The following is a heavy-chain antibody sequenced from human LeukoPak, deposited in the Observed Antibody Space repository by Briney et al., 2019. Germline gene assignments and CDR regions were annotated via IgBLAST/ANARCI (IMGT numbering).Heavy chain of an antibody. D-gene: IGHD3-3*01. CDR1: GYTFTGYY. CDR2: INPNSGGT. V-gene: IGHV1-2*02. Sequence: EASVKVSCKASGYTFTGYYMHWVRQAPGQGLEWMGWINPNSGGTNCAQKFQGRVTITRDTSISTAYMELSRLRSDDTAVYYCARGTRITIFGVVIINRYYFDYWGQGTLVTVSS. J-gene: IGHJ4*02. CDR3: ARGTRITIFGVVIINRYYFDY.